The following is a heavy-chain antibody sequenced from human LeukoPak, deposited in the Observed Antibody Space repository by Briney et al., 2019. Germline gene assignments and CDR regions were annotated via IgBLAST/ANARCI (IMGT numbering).Heavy chain of an antibody. CDR3: ACLHSGRYYGDAFDI. V-gene: IGHV3-7*03. CDR1: GFTFSNYW. J-gene: IGHJ3*02. D-gene: IGHD1-26*01. CDR2: IKEEGSEK. Sequence: GGSLRLSCLVSGFTFSNYWMTWVRQAPGKGLEWVANIKEEGSEKYYVDSVRGRFTVSRDNAKNSLYLQMNSLRAEDTAVYYCACLHSGRYYGDAFDIWGQGTMVTVSS.